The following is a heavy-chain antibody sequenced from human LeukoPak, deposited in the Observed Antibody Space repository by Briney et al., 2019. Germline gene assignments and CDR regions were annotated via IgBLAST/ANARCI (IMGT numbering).Heavy chain of an antibody. CDR3: ARARYRAAAIAFDI. Sequence: SETLSLTCAVYGGSFSGYYWSWIRQPPGKGLEWIGEINHSGSTNYNPSLKSRVTISVDTSKNQFSLKLSSVTAADTAVYYCARARYRAAAIAFDIWGQGTMVTVSS. CDR1: GGSFSGYY. V-gene: IGHV4-34*01. J-gene: IGHJ3*02. CDR2: INHSGST. D-gene: IGHD6-13*01.